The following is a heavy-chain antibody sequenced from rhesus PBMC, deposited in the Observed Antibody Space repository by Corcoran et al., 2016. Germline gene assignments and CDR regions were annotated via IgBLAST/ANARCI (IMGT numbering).Heavy chain of an antibody. CDR2: VSGRGGSP. CDR1: GGSISSNY. J-gene: IGHJ4*01. Sequence: QLQLQESGPGLVKPSETLSLTCAVSGGSISSNYWSWIRQPPGKGLEWIGLVSGRGGSPPYNPPLKSRVTMSTDTSKNQFSLQLTSVTAADTAVYYCARDLAAAGSEDFDYWGQGVLVTVSS. V-gene: IGHV4-173*01. CDR3: ARDLAAAGSEDFDY. D-gene: IGHD6-25*01.